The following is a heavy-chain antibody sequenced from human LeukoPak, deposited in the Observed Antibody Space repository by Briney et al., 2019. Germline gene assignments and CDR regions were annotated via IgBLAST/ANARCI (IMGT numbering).Heavy chain of an antibody. CDR3: ARGDERAAFDI. J-gene: IGHJ3*02. V-gene: IGHV4-4*02. D-gene: IGHD2-21*02. CDR2: IYHSGST. Sequence: PSGTLSLTCAVSGGSISSSNWWSWVRQPPGKGLEWIGEIYHSGSTNYNPSLKSRVTISVDTSKNQFSLKLSSVTAADTAVYYCARGDERAAFDIWGQGTMVTVSS. CDR1: GGSISSSNW.